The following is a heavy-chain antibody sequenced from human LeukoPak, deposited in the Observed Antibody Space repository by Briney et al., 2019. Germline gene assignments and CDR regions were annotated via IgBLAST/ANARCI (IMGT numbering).Heavy chain of an antibody. CDR3: ARGTARLGAYYYGSGRTYYYYYMDV. J-gene: IGHJ6*03. CDR2: ISGQTGKT. D-gene: IGHD3-10*01. V-gene: IGHV1-18*01. CDR1: GYTFSNYG. Sequence: ASVKVSCKASGYTFSNYGISWVRQATGRGLEWMGWISGQTGKTKQAQKFQGRITLTTDSATNTAYMELRSLTSDDTAVYYCARGTARLGAYYYGSGRTYYYYYMDVWGKGTTVTVSS.